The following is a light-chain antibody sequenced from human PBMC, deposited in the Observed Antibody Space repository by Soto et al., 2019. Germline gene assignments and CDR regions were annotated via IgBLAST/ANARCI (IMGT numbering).Light chain of an antibody. CDR1: QSLLHSNGYKY. CDR2: LGS. Sequence: DVVMTQSPLSLPVTPGEPASISCRSSQSLLHSNGYKYLDWYLQRPGQSPQLLIYLGSNRASGVPDRFSGSGSGTDFTLKISRVEAEDVGVYFCMQALQTPMYTFGQWTKLEIK. J-gene: IGKJ2*01. V-gene: IGKV2-28*01. CDR3: MQALQTPMYT.